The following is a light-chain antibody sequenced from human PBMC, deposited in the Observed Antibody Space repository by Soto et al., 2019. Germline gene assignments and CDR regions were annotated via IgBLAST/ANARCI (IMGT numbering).Light chain of an antibody. Sequence: ENVLTHSPATLCFSPRERATLSCGASERVSGYLAWYQQKPGQAPRLLIYDASNRATGIPARFSGSGSGTDFTLTISSLEPEDFAVYYCQQRSNWPTFGGGTKVEIK. V-gene: IGKV3-11*01. CDR1: ERVSGY. J-gene: IGKJ4*01. CDR3: QQRSNWPT. CDR2: DAS.